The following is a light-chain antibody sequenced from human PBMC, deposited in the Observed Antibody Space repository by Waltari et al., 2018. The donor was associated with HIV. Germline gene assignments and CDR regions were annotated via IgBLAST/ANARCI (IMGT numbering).Light chain of an antibody. CDR3: ACWDRSGDYIL. V-gene: IGLV3-19*01. J-gene: IGLJ2*01. CDR2: GKN. CDR1: SLRKYY. Sequence: ALGQTVKIACLGDSLRKYYASWYRLRPGQAPQLLVYGKNSRPSGIPDRFSASSSGNRAFLTITGARAEDEADYYCACWDRSGDYILFGGGTSLTGL.